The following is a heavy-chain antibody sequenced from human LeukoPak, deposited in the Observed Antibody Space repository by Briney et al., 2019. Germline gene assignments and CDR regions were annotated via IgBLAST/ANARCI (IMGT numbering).Heavy chain of an antibody. CDR3: ARGSNYCSSISCHMND. D-gene: IGHD2-2*02. J-gene: IGHJ4*02. Sequence: ASVKVSCKASGYTFTSYYIHWVRQAPGQGLEWMGLINPSGGSTNYAQKFQGRVTMTRDTSTSTVYMELSSLRAEDTAVYYCARGSNYCSSISCHMNDWGQGTLVTVSS. CDR1: GYTFTSYY. CDR2: INPSGGST. V-gene: IGHV1-46*01.